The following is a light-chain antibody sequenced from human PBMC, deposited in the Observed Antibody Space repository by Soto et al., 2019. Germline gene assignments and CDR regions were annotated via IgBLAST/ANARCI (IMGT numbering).Light chain of an antibody. V-gene: IGLV2-11*01. Sequence: QSVLTQHRSVSGSPGQSATISCTGTANDVGGHNYVSWYQQHPGEAPKLLIYDVTERPSGVPDRFSGSKSGNTASLTISGLQTEDEADYYCYSYAGTYTFVFGTGTKVTVL. J-gene: IGLJ1*01. CDR1: ANDVGGHNY. CDR2: DVT. CDR3: YSYAGTYTFV.